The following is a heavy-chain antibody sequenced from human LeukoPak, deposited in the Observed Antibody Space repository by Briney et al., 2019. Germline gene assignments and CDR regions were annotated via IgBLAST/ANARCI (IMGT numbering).Heavy chain of an antibody. CDR2: IYPGDSDT. CDR1: GYSFTSYW. CDR3: ARQIAAAGRTFDY. V-gene: IGHV5-51*01. Sequence: RGESLKISCKGSGYSFTSYWIGWVRQMPGKGLEWMGIIYPGDSDTRYSPSFQGQVTISADKSISTAYLQWNSLKASDTAMYYCARQIAAAGRTFDYWGQGTLVTVSS. J-gene: IGHJ4*02. D-gene: IGHD6-13*01.